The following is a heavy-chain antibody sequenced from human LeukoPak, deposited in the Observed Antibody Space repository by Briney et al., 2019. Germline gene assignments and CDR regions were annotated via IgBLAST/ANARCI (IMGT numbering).Heavy chain of an antibody. V-gene: IGHV4-59*12. Sequence: SETLSLTCTVSGDSIDSYYWSWIRPPPGQGLGWIGYIYYRGTTSYNPFLKSRVTISVDTSKNQFSLKLNSVTAADTAVYYCARLPRYGGYDHFDYWGQGILVIVSS. CDR1: GDSIDSYY. CDR2: IYYRGTT. J-gene: IGHJ4*02. D-gene: IGHD5-12*01. CDR3: ARLPRYGGYDHFDY.